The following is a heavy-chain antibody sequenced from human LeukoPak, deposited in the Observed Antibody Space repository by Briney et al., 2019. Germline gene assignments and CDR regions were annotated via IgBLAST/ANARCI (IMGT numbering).Heavy chain of an antibody. CDR1: GFTFSSYW. D-gene: IGHD2-2*01. Sequence: GGSLRLSCAASGFTFSSYWMHWVRQAPGKGLVWVSRINSDGSSTSYADSVKGRFTISRDNAKNTLYLQMNSLGAEDTAVYYCARDPVVPVGNWFDPWGQGTLVTVSS. V-gene: IGHV3-74*01. J-gene: IGHJ5*02. CDR2: INSDGSST. CDR3: ARDPVVPVGNWFDP.